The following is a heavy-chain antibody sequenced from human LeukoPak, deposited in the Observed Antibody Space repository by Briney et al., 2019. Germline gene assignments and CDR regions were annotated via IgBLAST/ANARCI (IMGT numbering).Heavy chain of an antibody. CDR2: VHYSGNT. CDR3: AREVWDNSSSRRSSNWFDP. D-gene: IGHD6-6*01. CDR1: GGSISTYY. J-gene: IGHJ5*02. Sequence: PSETLSLTCAVSGGSISTYYWTWVRQPPGKGLEWIGYVHYSGNTNYKPSLKSRATISVDTSKGQFSLKLSSVTAADTAVYYCAREVWDNSSSRRSSNWFDPWGQGTLVIVSS. V-gene: IGHV4-59*01.